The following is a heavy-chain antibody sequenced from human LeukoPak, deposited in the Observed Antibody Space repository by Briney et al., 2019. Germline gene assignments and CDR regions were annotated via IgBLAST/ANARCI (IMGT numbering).Heavy chain of an antibody. CDR3: AHLVYYDFWSGYYSNWFDP. V-gene: IGHV2-5*01. D-gene: IGHD3-3*01. J-gene: IGHJ5*02. CDR1: GFSLSTSGVG. Sequence: SGPTLVKPTQTLTLTCTFSGFSLSTSGVGVGWIRQPPGKALEWLALINWNDDKRYSPSLKSRLTITKDTSKNQVVLTMTNMDPVDTATYYCAHLVYYDFWSGYYSNWFDPWGQGTLVSVSS. CDR2: INWNDDK.